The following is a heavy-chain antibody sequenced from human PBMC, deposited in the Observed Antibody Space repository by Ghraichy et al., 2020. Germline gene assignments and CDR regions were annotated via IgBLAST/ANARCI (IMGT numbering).Heavy chain of an antibody. Sequence: GGSLRLSCAASGFTFSDYYMSWIRQAPGKGLEWVSYISSSSSYTNYADSVKGRFTISRDNAKNSLYLQMYSLRAEDTAVYYCARGGGTTTRDDAFDIWGQGTMVNVSS. CDR2: ISSSSSYT. J-gene: IGHJ3*02. CDR1: GFTFSDYY. D-gene: IGHD1-1*01. CDR3: ARGGGTTTRDDAFDI. V-gene: IGHV3-11*06.